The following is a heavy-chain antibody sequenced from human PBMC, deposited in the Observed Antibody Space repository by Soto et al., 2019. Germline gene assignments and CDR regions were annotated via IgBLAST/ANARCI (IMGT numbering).Heavy chain of an antibody. V-gene: IGHV3-33*01. CDR3: AGGDGLGTDTLDY. CDR2: IWSDGSNK. J-gene: IGHJ4*02. D-gene: IGHD3-10*01. CDR1: GISFNNCA. Sequence: QVHLVESGGGVVQPGRSLRLSCVASGISFNNCAMHWVRQAPGKGLEWVTIIWSDGSNKHYADSVKGRFTISRDNSKNILYLQMDNLRVEDTAVYYSAGGDGLGTDTLDYWGQGPLVTGSS.